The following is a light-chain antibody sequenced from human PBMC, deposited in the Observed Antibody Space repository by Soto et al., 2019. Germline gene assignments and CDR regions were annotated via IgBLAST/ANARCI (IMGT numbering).Light chain of an antibody. J-gene: IGKJ1*01. V-gene: IGKV3-15*01. CDR1: QSVSSN. Sequence: EIVMTQSPAILSMSPGERATLSCRASQSVSSNLAWYQQKPGQAPRLLIYGASTRATGIPARFSGSGSGTEFTLTISSLQSEDFAVYYCQQYNNWPQTLGQGTKVDIK. CDR3: QQYNNWPQT. CDR2: GAS.